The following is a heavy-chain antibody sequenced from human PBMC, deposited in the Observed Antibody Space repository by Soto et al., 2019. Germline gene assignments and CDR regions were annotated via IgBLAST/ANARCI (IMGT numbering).Heavy chain of an antibody. CDR2: IYSGGST. CDR1: GFTVSSNY. J-gene: IGHJ4*02. D-gene: IGHD3-10*01. Sequence: GGSLRLSCAASGFTVSSNYMSWVRQAPGKGLEWVSVIYSGGSTYYADSVKGRFTISRHNSKNTLYLQMNSLRAEDTAVYYCAKALGRDFSDFDSWGQGTQVTVSS. CDR3: AKALGRDFSDFDS. V-gene: IGHV3-53*01.